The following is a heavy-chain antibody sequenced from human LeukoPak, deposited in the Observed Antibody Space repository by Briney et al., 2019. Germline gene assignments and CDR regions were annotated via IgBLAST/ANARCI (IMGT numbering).Heavy chain of an antibody. CDR1: GYTFTSYA. CDR3: ARWWELSYYFDY. D-gene: IGHD1-26*01. Sequence: ASVKVSCKASGYTFTSYAMHWVRQAPGQRLEWMGWINAGNGNTKYSQKFQGRVTITRDTSASTAYMELSSLRSEDTAVYYSARWWELSYYFDYWGQGTLVTVSS. J-gene: IGHJ4*02. V-gene: IGHV1-3*01. CDR2: INAGNGNT.